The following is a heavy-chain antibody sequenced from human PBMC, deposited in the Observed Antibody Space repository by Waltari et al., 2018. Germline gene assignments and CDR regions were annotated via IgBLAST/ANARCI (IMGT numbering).Heavy chain of an antibody. J-gene: IGHJ4*02. Sequence: EVQLVESGGALVQPGGSLKLSCATSGLIFSAFAIHWVRQASGKGPEGVGRIRSRTKGDATAYSPSVEGRFTISRDDSKNAVYLQMNSLNTDDTAVYYCIRPFELGIDWGQGTLVTVSS. CDR2: IRSRTKGDAT. D-gene: IGHD7-27*01. CDR1: GLIFSAFA. CDR3: IRPFELGID. V-gene: IGHV3-73*01.